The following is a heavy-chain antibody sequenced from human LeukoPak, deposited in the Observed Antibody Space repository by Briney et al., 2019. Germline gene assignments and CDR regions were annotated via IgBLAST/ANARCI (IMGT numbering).Heavy chain of an antibody. CDR2: IWYEGSDK. V-gene: IGHV3-33*01. Sequence: GGSLRLSCAASGFTFRSYGMHWVRQAPGKGLEWVAVIWYEGSDKHYADSVKGRFTISRDNSKNTLYLQLNSLRAEDTAVYYCARGSSSWYYFDYWGQGTLVTVSS. CDR1: GFTFRSYG. CDR3: ARGSSSWYYFDY. J-gene: IGHJ4*02. D-gene: IGHD6-13*01.